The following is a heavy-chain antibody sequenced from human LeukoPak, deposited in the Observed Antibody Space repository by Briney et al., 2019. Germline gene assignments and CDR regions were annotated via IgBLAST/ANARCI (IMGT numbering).Heavy chain of an antibody. D-gene: IGHD3-22*01. J-gene: IGHJ3*02. CDR3: ARDRELTSYDSAAFDI. CDR1: GGSISSTNYF. CDR2: VYYSGSP. Sequence: SETLSLTCTVSGGSISSTNYFWGWIRQPPGKGLEWIGTVYYSGSPYYNSSLKSRLTISVDTSKNQFSLRLSSVTAADTAVYYCARDRELTSYDSAAFDIWGHGTMVTVSS. V-gene: IGHV4-39*02.